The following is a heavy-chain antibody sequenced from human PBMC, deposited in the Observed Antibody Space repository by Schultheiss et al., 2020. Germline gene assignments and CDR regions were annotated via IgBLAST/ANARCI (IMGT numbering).Heavy chain of an antibody. J-gene: IGHJ4*02. D-gene: IGHD6-13*01. CDR3: ARGYLIHAWGS. Sequence: GGSLRLSCAASGFTFSSYGMHWVRQAPGKGLEWVAVISYDGSNKYHADSVKGRFTISRDNSQDTLYLQMNSLRAEDTAVYYCARGYLIHAWGSWGQGTLVTVYS. V-gene: IGHV3-30*03. CDR2: ISYDGSNK. CDR1: GFTFSSYG.